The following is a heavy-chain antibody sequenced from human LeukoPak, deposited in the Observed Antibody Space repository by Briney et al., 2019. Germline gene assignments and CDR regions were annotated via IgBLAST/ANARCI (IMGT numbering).Heavy chain of an antibody. J-gene: IGHJ6*03. V-gene: IGHV4-39*07. CDR3: ARGNLWDYRRYYYYMDV. Sequence: SETLSLTCTVSGGSISSSSYYWGWIRQPPGKGLEWIGSIYYSGRTYYNPSLKSRVTISVETSKNQFSLRLNSVTAADTAVYYCARGNLWDYRRYYYYMDVWGKGTTVTVSS. CDR2: IYYSGRT. CDR1: GGSISSSSYY. D-gene: IGHD4-11*01.